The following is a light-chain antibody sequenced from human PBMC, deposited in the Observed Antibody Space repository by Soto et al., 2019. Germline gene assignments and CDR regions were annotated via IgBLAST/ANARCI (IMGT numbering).Light chain of an antibody. V-gene: IGLV2-14*01. J-gene: IGLJ2*01. CDR2: EVS. CDR1: SSDVGAYNY. Sequence: QSALTQPASVSGSPGQSITISCIGTSSDVGAYNYVSWYQQYPGKAPKLMIYEVSYRPSGVSNRFSGSKSGNTASLTISGLQAEDEADYYCSSYTSSSTYVVFGGGTKLTVL. CDR3: SSYTSSSTYVV.